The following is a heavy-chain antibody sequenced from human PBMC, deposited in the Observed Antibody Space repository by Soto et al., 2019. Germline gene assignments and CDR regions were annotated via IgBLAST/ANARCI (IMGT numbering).Heavy chain of an antibody. CDR2: INPNGGAT. J-gene: IGHJ4*02. V-gene: IGHV1-2*04. CDR1: GYTFTGYF. Sequence: QVQLVQSGAEVKKPGASVKVSCATSGYTFTGYFIHWVRQAPGQGLEWMGWINPNGGATDYSQQFQGWVTLTRDTSISTVYMELRRLRSDDTAVYFCTRGSDTLTSPGAYWGQGTLVTVSS. D-gene: IGHD3-9*01. CDR3: TRGSDTLTSPGAY.